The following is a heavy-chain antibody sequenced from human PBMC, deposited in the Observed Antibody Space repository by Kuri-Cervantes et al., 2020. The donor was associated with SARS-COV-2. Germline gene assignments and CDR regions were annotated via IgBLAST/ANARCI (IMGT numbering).Heavy chain of an antibody. Sequence: ASVKVSCKASGYTFTSYGISWVRQAPGQGLEWMGWISAYNGNTNYAQKLQGRVTMTTDTSTSTAYMELRSLRSDDTAVYYCARDYCSGGNCRDFDYWGQGTLVTVSS. CDR3: ARDYCSGGNCRDFDY. V-gene: IGHV1-18*01. D-gene: IGHD2-15*01. J-gene: IGHJ4*02. CDR2: ISAYNGNT. CDR1: GYTFTSYG.